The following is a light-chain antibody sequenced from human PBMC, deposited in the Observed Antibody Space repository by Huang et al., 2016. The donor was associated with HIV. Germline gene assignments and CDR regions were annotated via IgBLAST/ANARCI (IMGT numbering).Light chain of an antibody. CDR2: GAS. CDR3: QHYGTLFT. CDR1: QSVSGSN. V-gene: IGKV3-20*01. Sequence: EIILTQSPATLSLSPGERAPLACRASQSVSGSNLAWYQQKLGQAPRLLIYGASTRATGIPDRFSASGSGTDFTLTISRLEPEDFAVYYCQHYGTLFTFGQGTEIDIK. J-gene: IGKJ2*01.